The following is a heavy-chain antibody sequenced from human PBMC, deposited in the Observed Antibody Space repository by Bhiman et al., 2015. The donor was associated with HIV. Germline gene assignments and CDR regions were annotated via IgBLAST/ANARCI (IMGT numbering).Heavy chain of an antibody. D-gene: IGHD1-26*01. CDR3: ARQFRSVGAPDAFDI. CDR2: ISSSGNTI. V-gene: IGHV3-48*03. J-gene: IGHJ3*02. CDR1: GFTFSSYE. Sequence: EVQLVESGGGLVQPGGSLRLSCPASGFTFSSYEMNWVRQAPGKGLEWVSYISSSGNTIYYADSVKGRFTISRDNAKNSLYLQMNSLRAEDTAVFYCARQFRSVGAPDAFDIWGQGTMVTVSS.